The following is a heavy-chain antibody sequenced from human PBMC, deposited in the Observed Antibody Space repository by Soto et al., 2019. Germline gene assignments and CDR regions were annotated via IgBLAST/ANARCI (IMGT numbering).Heavy chain of an antibody. CDR2: IYHSGST. CDR1: GGSISSGGYS. J-gene: IGHJ4*02. CDR3: ARGNGYYYGSGSSSYYFDY. D-gene: IGHD3-10*01. Sequence: SETLSLTCAVSGGSISSGGYSWSWIRQPPGKGLEWIGYIYHSGSTYYNPSLKSRVTISVDRSKNQSSLKLSSVTAADTAVYYCARGNGYYYGSGSSSYYFDYWGQGTLVTVSS. V-gene: IGHV4-30-2*01.